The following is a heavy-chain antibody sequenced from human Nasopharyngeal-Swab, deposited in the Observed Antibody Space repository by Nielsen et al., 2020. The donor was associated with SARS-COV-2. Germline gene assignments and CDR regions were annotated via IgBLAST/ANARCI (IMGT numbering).Heavy chain of an antibody. CDR1: GYTFINHD. J-gene: IGHJ5*02. Sequence: ASVQVSCKASGYTFINHDINWVRQSTVQGLEWMGWMTPNSGNTGYAQKFQGRVTMTRNTSTRTAYLGLRSLRSEDTAVYYCARGGSSLGANLEDPWGQGTLVIVSS. V-gene: IGHV1-8*01. D-gene: IGHD3-10*01. CDR3: ARGGSSLGANLEDP. CDR2: MTPNSGNT.